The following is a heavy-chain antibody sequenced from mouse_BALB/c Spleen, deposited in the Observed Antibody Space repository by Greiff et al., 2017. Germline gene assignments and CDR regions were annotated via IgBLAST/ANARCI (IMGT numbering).Heavy chain of an antibody. J-gene: IGHJ4*01. CDR3: APYRPYAMDY. CDR2: IDPENGNT. D-gene: IGHD2-14*01. Sequence: EVKLMESGAELVRPGALVKLSCKASGFNIKDYYMHWVKQRPEQGLEWIGWIDPENGNTIYDPKFQGKASITADTSSNTAYLQLSSLTSEDTAVYYCAPYRPYAMDYWGQGTSVTVSS. CDR1: GFNIKDYY. V-gene: IGHV14-1*02.